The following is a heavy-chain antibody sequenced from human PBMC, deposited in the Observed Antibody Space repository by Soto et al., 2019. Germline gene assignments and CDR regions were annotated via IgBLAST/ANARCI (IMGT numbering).Heavy chain of an antibody. Sequence: ASVKVSCKASGYTFTSYDINWVRQATGQGLEWMGWINPNSGSTNYAQKFQGWVTMTRDTSISTAYMELSRLRSDDTAVYYCARSHCSSISCYVGSWDYWGQGTLVTVSS. D-gene: IGHD2-2*01. CDR3: ARSHCSSISCYVGSWDY. CDR1: GYTFTSYD. V-gene: IGHV1-2*04. J-gene: IGHJ4*02. CDR2: INPNSGST.